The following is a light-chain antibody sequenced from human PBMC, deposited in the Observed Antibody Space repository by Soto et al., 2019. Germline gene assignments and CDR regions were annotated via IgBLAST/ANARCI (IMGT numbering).Light chain of an antibody. V-gene: IGKV3-20*01. Sequence: EVVLTQSPGTLSLSPGETATLSCRASQSVSYNYLAGYQRRPGQAPRLLLYDASSRVTGIPDRFSGSGSGTDFTLTISRLEPHDFAVYFCQHYGYSAGTFGQGTKVDIK. J-gene: IGKJ1*01. CDR1: QSVSYNY. CDR2: DAS. CDR3: QHYGYSAGT.